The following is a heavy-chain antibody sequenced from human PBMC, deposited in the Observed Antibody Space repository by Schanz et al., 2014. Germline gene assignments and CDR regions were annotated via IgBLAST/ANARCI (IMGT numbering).Heavy chain of an antibody. CDR3: TRGGYSYALSAFDI. CDR2: IIPILGIA. CDR1: GGTFSTYP. Sequence: QVQLVQSGAEVKKPGSSVKVSCTASGGTFSTYPINWLRQAPGQGLEWMGRIIPILGIANYAQKFQGRVTITADRSTSTAYMDLRSLRSDDTALYYCTRGGYSYALSAFDIWGQGTMVTVSS. V-gene: IGHV1-69*02. J-gene: IGHJ3*02. D-gene: IGHD5-18*01.